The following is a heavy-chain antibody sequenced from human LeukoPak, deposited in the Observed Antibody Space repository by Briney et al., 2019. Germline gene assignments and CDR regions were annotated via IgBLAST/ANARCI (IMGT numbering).Heavy chain of an antibody. V-gene: IGHV3-23*01. Sequence: GGSLTLACAASGYTFSSYAMSWVRQAPGRGLEWVSAISGSGGSTYYADSVKGRFTISRDNSKNTLYLQMNSLRAEDTAVYYCAKDQVSSSCPNWFDPWGQGTLVTVSS. D-gene: IGHD2-2*01. CDR2: ISGSGGST. CDR3: AKDQVSSSCPNWFDP. J-gene: IGHJ5*02. CDR1: GYTFSSYA.